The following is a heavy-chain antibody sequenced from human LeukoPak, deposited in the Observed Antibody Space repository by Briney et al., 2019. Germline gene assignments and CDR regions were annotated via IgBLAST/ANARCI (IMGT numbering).Heavy chain of an antibody. V-gene: IGHV4-59*11. CDR2: ISYIGST. Sequence: SETLSLTCAVSADSFSSHYWTWIRQSPGKGLEWIGYISYIGSTNYNPSLKSRVTISIDTSKNQFSLKLRSVTAADTAVCYCARDLVTVTKGFDIWGQGTMVSVSS. CDR3: ARDLVTVTKGFDI. J-gene: IGHJ3*02. CDR1: ADSFSSHY. D-gene: IGHD4-17*01.